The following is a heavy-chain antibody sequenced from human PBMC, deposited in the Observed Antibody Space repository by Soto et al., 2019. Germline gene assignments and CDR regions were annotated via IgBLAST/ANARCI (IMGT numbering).Heavy chain of an antibody. Sequence: XESLTISRKGSGYSFTSYWIGLVRQMPGKGLEWMGIIYPGDSDTRYSPSFQGQVTISADKSISTAYLQWSSLKASDTAMYYCARPITMIVVDTDAFDIWGQGTMVTVSS. D-gene: IGHD3-22*01. CDR1: GYSFTSYW. CDR3: ARPITMIVVDTDAFDI. J-gene: IGHJ3*02. CDR2: IYPGDSDT. V-gene: IGHV5-51*01.